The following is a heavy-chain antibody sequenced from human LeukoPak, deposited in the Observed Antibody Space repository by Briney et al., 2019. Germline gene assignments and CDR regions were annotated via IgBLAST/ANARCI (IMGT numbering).Heavy chain of an antibody. V-gene: IGHV3-30-3*01. D-gene: IGHD1-26*01. Sequence: GGSLRLSCAASGFTFSSYAMHWVRLAPGKGLEWVAVISYDGSNKYYADSVKGRFTISRDNSKNTLYLQTNSLRAEDTAVYYCARGIGRYFDYWGQGTLVTVSS. CDR1: GFTFSSYA. CDR2: ISYDGSNK. CDR3: ARGIGRYFDY. J-gene: IGHJ4*02.